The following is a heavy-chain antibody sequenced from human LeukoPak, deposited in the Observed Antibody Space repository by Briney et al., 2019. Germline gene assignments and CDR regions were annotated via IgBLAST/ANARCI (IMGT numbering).Heavy chain of an antibody. CDR3: QGSRDSSDAPTDY. CDR2: IKSKTDGGTT. D-gene: IGHD3-22*01. J-gene: IGHJ4*02. V-gene: IGHV3-15*01. CDR1: GFTFSNAW. Sequence: PGGSLRLSCAASGFTFSNAWMSWVRQAPGKGLEWVGRIKSKTDGGTTDYAAPVKGRFTISRDDSKNTLYLQMNSLKTEDTAVYYCQGSRDSSDAPTDYWGQGTLVTVSS.